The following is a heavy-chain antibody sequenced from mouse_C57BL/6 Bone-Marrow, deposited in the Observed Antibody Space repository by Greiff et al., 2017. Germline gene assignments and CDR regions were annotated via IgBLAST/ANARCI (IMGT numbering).Heavy chain of an antibody. V-gene: IGHV14-1*01. CDR1: GFNIKDYY. J-gene: IGHJ4*01. D-gene: IGHD2-4*01. CDR2: IDPEDGDT. CDR3: TTRLRRGYAMDY. Sequence: EVKLMESGAELVRPGASVKLSCTASGFNIKDYYMHWVKQRPEQGLEWIGRIDPEDGDTEYAPKFQGKATMTADTSSNTAYLQLSSLTSEDTAVYYCTTRLRRGYAMDYWGQGTSVTVSS.